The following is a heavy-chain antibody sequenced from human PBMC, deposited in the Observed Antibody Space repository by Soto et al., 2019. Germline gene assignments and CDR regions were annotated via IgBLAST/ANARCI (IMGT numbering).Heavy chain of an antibody. Sequence: QVQLVQSGAEVKKPGSSVKVSCKASGGTFSSYAISWVRQAPGQGLEWMGGIIPIFGTANYAQKFQGRVTITADESTSTAYMELSSLRSEDTAVYYCARGGDYYDSSGYSHTQRNSLDYWGQGTLVTVSS. D-gene: IGHD3-22*01. J-gene: IGHJ4*02. CDR3: ARGGDYYDSSGYSHTQRNSLDY. CDR1: GGTFSSYA. CDR2: IIPIFGTA. V-gene: IGHV1-69*01.